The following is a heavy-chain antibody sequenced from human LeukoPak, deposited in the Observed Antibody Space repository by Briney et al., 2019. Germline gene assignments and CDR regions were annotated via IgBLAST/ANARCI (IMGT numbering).Heavy chain of an antibody. V-gene: IGHV3-53*01. CDR2: IYSGGST. J-gene: IGHJ4*02. D-gene: IGHD5-12*01. CDR1: GFTVSSNY. Sequence: GGSLRLSCAASGFTVSSNYMSWVRQAPGKGLEWVSVIYSGGSTYYADSVKGRFTISRDNSKNTLYLQMNSLRAEDTAVYYCARTVATIYEGYFDYWGQGTLVTVSS. CDR3: ARTVATIYEGYFDY.